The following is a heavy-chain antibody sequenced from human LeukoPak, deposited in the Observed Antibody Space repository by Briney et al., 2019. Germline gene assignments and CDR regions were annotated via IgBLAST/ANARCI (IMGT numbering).Heavy chain of an antibody. J-gene: IGHJ4*02. CDR1: GGSISTYY. Sequence: SETLTLTCDVSGGSISTYYWSWIRQPPGKGLEWIGYNYNSGTTNYNPSLRSRVTVSIDRSKNQFSLRLTSVTAADTAGYYCARERASAGPHFDHWGRGILVTVSS. CDR3: ARERASAGPHFDH. CDR2: NYNSGTT. D-gene: IGHD6-13*01. V-gene: IGHV4-59*01.